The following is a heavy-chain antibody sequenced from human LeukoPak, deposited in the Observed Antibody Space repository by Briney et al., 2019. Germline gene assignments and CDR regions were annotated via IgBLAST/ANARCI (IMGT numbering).Heavy chain of an antibody. V-gene: IGHV4-39*07. J-gene: IGHJ4*02. CDR1: GGPVSTSDYY. Sequence: SETLSLTCTVSGGPVSTSDYYWGWIRQSPVKGLEWIGDVFYTGKTNYNPSLRGRATISIDTSKNQFSLKLTYVTAADSAVYYCARVFDSWGQGTLVTDSS. CDR2: VFYTGKT. CDR3: ARVFDS.